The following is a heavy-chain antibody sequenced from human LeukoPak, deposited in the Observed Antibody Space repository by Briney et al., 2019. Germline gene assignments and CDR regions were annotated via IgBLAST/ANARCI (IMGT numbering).Heavy chain of an antibody. CDR2: INWNSDNI. CDR1: GFTFNDHA. D-gene: IGHD6-13*01. CDR3: ARDTLSSWSGRNFDY. Sequence: GGSLRLSCAASGFTFNDHAMYWVRHAPGKGLEWVSGINWNSDNIVYVDCVKGRFTISRDNAKNSLYLEMNSLRAEDTAVYYCARDTLSSWSGRNFDYWGQGTLVTVSS. V-gene: IGHV3-9*01. J-gene: IGHJ4*02.